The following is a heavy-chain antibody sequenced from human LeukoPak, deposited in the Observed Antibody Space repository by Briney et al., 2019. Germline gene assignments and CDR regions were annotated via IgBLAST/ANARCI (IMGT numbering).Heavy chain of an antibody. J-gene: IGHJ6*03. Sequence: SLKVSCKASGGTFTSYAISWVRQAPGQGLEWMGGIIPIFGTAQYAQKFQGRVTITADESTSTAYMELSSLRSEDTAVYYCARDRDSTSGSGRDYYYYYMDVWGKGTTVTVSS. CDR3: ARDRDSTSGSGRDYYYYYMDV. V-gene: IGHV1-69*01. CDR1: GGTFTSYA. D-gene: IGHD2-2*01. CDR2: IIPIFGTA.